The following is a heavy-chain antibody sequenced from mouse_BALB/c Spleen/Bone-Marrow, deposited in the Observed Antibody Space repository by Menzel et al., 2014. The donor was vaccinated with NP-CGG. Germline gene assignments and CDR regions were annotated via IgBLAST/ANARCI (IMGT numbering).Heavy chain of an antibody. V-gene: IGHV7-1*02. CDR3: ARDVGYGNYFVY. Sequence: DVKLVESGGGLVQPGDSLRLSCATSGFTFSDFYMEWVRQPPGKRLEWIAASRNKAKYYTTEYSASVKGRFIVSRDTSQSVLYLQMNALGAEDTAIYYCARDVGYGNYFVYWGQGTLVTVPA. J-gene: IGHJ3*01. D-gene: IGHD2-10*02. CDR2: SRNKAKYYTT. CDR1: GFTFSDFY.